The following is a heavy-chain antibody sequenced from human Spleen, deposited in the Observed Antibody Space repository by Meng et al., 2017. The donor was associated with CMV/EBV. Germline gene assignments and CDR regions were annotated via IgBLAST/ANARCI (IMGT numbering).Heavy chain of an antibody. D-gene: IGHD2-21*01. CDR2: INPAGGST. V-gene: IGHV1-46*01. CDR1: GYTFTGYY. J-gene: IGHJ4*02. Sequence: ASVKVSCKASGYTFTGYYIHWVRQAPGQGLEWMGIINPAGGSTSYAENFQDRVTMTRDTSASTVYMVLSSLRSEDTAVYYCAREFSGDSNFGYWGQGTLVTVSS. CDR3: AREFSGDSNFGY.